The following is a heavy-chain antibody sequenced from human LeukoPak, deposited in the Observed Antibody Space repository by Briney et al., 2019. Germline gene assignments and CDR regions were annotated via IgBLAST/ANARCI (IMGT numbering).Heavy chain of an antibody. J-gene: IGHJ4*02. CDR3: ARLSTPNLYYFDY. D-gene: IGHD3-16*02. CDR2: INPNSGVT. Sequence: ASVKVSCKASGYTFTGYYMHWVRQAPGQGLEWMGWINPNSGVTYYAQKFQGRVSMTRDTSISTAYMEVSRLRSDDSALYYCARLSTPNLYYFDYWGQGTLVSVSS. V-gene: IGHV1-2*02. CDR1: GYTFTGYY.